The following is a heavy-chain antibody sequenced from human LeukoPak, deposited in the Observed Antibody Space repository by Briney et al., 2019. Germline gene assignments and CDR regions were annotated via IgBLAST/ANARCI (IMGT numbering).Heavy chain of an antibody. V-gene: IGHV3-7*05. CDR2: INQDGSEK. CDR1: GFIFSSYW. Sequence: QPGGSLRLSCAASGFIFSSYWMSWVRQAPGKGLEWVAAINQDGSEKYYVDSVKGRFTISRDNAKNSLYLQMNSLRAEDTAVYYCAREGFDSYGTTKDAFDVWGQGTMVTVSS. CDR3: AREGFDSYGTTKDAFDV. D-gene: IGHD5-18*01. J-gene: IGHJ3*01.